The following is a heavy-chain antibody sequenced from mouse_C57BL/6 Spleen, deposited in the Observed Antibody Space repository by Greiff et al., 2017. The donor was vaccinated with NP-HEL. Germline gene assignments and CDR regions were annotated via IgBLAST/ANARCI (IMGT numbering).Heavy chain of an antibody. CDR3: ARLGYYGSSYGFAY. CDR1: GYAFSSSW. J-gene: IGHJ3*01. D-gene: IGHD1-1*01. CDR2: IYPGDGDT. Sequence: VQLQQSGPELVKPGASVKISCKASGYAFSSSWMNWVKQRPGKGLEWIGRIYPGDGDTNYNGKFKGKATLTADKSSSTAYMQLSSLTSEDSAVYFCARLGYYGSSYGFAYWGQGTLVTVSA. V-gene: IGHV1-82*01.